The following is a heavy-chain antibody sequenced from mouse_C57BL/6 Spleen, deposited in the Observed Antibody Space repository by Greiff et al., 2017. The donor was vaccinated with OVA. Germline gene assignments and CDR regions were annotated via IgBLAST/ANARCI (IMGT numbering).Heavy chain of an antibody. D-gene: IGHD4-1*01. Sequence: VQRVESGPGLVAPSQSLSITCTVSGFSLTSYGVHWVRQPPGKGLEWLVVIWSDGSTTYNSALKSRLSISKDNYKSQVFLKMNSLQTDDTARYNCARGTGTGGYYGDCWGQGTTLTVSS. CDR3: ARGTGTGGYYGDC. CDR2: IWSDGST. V-gene: IGHV2-6*03. CDR1: GFSLTSYG. J-gene: IGHJ2*01.